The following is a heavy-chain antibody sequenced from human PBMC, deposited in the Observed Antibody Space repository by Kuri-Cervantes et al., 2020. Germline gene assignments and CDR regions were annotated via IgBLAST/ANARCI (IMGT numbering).Heavy chain of an antibody. CDR3: LGLGRDMT. Sequence: GGSLRLSCAASGFTFSSYSMNWVRQAPGKGLEWVSAISGSGGSTYYADSVKGRFTISRDNSKNTLYLQMNSLKTEDTAVYYCLGLGRDMTWGQGTLVTVSS. CDR2: ISGSGGST. J-gene: IGHJ5*02. D-gene: IGHD5/OR15-5a*01. V-gene: IGHV3-23*01. CDR1: GFTFSSYS.